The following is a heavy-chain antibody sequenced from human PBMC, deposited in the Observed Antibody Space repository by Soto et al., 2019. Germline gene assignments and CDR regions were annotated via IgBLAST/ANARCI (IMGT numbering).Heavy chain of an antibody. D-gene: IGHD6-19*01. J-gene: IGHJ6*02. CDR2: ISGSGSST. V-gene: IGHV3-23*01. CDR3: AKDRWRAVAFYYYYGMDV. CDR1: GFTFSSYA. Sequence: PGGSLRLSCAASGFTFSSYAMSWVRQAPGKGLEWVSAISGSGSSTYYADSVKGRFTISRDNSKNTLYLQMNSLRAEDAAVYYCAKDRWRAVAFYYYYGMDVWGQGTTVTVSS.